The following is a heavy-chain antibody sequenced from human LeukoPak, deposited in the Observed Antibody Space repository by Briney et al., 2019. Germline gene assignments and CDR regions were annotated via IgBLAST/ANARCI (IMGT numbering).Heavy chain of an antibody. CDR2: ISYDGSNK. CDR1: GFTFSSYG. Sequence: GRSLRLSCAASGFTFSSYGMHWVRQAPGKGLEWVAVISYDGSNKYYADSVKGRFTISRDNSKNTLYLQMNSLRAEDTAVYYCARDYSSGWRSFRGIDYWGQGTLVTVSS. V-gene: IGHV3-30*03. D-gene: IGHD6-19*01. CDR3: ARDYSSGWRSFRGIDY. J-gene: IGHJ4*02.